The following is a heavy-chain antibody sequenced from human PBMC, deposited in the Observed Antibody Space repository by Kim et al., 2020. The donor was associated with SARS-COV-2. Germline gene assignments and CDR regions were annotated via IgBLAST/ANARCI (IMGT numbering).Heavy chain of an antibody. V-gene: IGHV4-59*08. D-gene: IGHD2-2*01. Sequence: SETLSLTCTVSGGSISSYYWSWIRQPPGKGLEWIGYIYYSGSTNYNPSLKSRVTISVDTSKNQFSLKLSSVTAADTAVYYCARVVPAAIFVNGNWFDPWGQGTLVTVSS. CDR2: IYYSGST. CDR3: ARVVPAAIFVNGNWFDP. J-gene: IGHJ5*02. CDR1: GGSISSYY.